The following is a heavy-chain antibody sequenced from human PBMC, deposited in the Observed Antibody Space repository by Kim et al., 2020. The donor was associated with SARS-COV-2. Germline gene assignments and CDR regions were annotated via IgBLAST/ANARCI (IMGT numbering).Heavy chain of an antibody. CDR3: ARIVWDYGGNSYDY. CDR2: IYYSGST. V-gene: IGHV4-31*03. D-gene: IGHD4-17*01. J-gene: IGHJ4*02. CDR1: GGPISSGGYY. Sequence: SETLSLTCTVSGGPISSGGYYWSWIRQHPGKGLEWIGYIYYSGSTYSNPSLKSRVTISVDTSKNQFSLKLSSVTAADTAVYYCARIVWDYGGNSYDYWGQGTLVTVSS.